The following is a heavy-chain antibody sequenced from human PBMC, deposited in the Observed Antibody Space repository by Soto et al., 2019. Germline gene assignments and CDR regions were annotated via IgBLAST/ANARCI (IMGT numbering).Heavy chain of an antibody. Sequence: EVQLLQSGGGLVQPGGSLRLSCAASGFKFSNFAMRWIRQAPGKRLEWVSGINADGGHTDYAHTVKRRFTISRDNSKNTLYLQMCSLRAGDTAVDYCAMAHWVYSSTWFFVDYWGQGSLVTVSS. J-gene: IGHJ4*02. D-gene: IGHD2-2*01. V-gene: IGHV3-23*01. CDR1: GFKFSNFA. CDR2: INADGGHT. CDR3: AMAHWVYSSTWFFVDY.